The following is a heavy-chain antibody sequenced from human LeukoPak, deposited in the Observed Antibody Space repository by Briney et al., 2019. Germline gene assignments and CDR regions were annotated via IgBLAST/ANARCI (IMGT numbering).Heavy chain of an antibody. J-gene: IGHJ5*02. V-gene: IGHV3-74*01. Sequence: PGGSLRLSCAASGFTFSSYWMHWVRHAPGKGLVWVSRINSDGSSKSYADSVKGRFTISRDNAKKTLYLPKHSLRAEHTGVYYCARDSALILGANLFDRGGQGCLVTVPS. CDR3: ARDSALILGANLFDR. CDR1: GFTFSSYW. D-gene: IGHD3-9*01. CDR2: INSDGSSK.